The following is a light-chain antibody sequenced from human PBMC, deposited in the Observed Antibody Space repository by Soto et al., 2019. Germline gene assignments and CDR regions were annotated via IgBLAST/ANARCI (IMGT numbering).Light chain of an antibody. V-gene: IGKV4-1*01. Sequence: VLTLSPDSLGVSLGERATINCKSSPSVLYSPTNKNYVAWYQQKPGQTPKVLIYWASTRESGVPDRFSGSGSGTDFTLTISSLQSEDVAVYYCQHYYSFPATFGPGTKVDI. CDR1: PSVLYSPTNKNY. J-gene: IGKJ3*01. CDR3: QHYYSFPAT. CDR2: WAS.